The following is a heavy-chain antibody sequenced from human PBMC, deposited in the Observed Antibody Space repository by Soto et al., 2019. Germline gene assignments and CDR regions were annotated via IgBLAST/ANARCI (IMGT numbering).Heavy chain of an antibody. CDR2: INSDGSST. Sequence: PGGSLRLSCAASGFRFSSYGMHWVRQAPGKGLVWVSRINSDGSSTRYADSVKGRFTIFRDNAKKTVYLQMNSLRAEDTAVYYCARECFWYQLLFSDSFDPWGQGTLVTVSS. D-gene: IGHD2-2*01. CDR3: ARECFWYQLLFSDSFDP. CDR1: GFRFSSYG. V-gene: IGHV3-74*01. J-gene: IGHJ5*02.